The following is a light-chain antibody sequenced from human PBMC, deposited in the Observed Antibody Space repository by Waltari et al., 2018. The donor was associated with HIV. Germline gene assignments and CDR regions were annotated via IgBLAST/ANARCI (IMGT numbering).Light chain of an antibody. CDR2: RNT. V-gene: IGLV1-40*01. CDR1: STNIGASND. Sequence: QSVLTQPASVSGAPGQRVTISCTGSSTNIGASNDVHWYQQLPGTASKLLIYRNTNRPSGVPDRFSGSKSGTSASLAITGLRAEDEADYFCQSFDNGLSGVFGGGTKLTVL. J-gene: IGLJ2*01. CDR3: QSFDNGLSGV.